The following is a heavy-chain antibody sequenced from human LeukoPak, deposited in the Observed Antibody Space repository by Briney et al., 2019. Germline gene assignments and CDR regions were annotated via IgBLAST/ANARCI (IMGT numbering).Heavy chain of an antibody. J-gene: IGHJ3*01. CDR1: GGSFSGYY. CDR3: TKSDGYGLIRT. CDR2: INHSGST. V-gene: IGHV4-34*01. Sequence: SETLSLTCAVYGGSFSGYYWSWIRQPPGKGLEWIGEINHSGSTNYNPSLKSRVTISVDTSKNQFSLKVISMTAADTAAYHCTKSDGYGLIRTCGRGTMVTVSS. D-gene: IGHD3-10*01.